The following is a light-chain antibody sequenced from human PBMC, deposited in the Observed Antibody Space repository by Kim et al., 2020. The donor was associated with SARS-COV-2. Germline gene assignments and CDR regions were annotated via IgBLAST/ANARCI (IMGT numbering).Light chain of an antibody. V-gene: IGLV2-8*03. CDR2: ELD. Sequence: QSVAISYTGTSSDVGAYNYVSWYQQHPGKAPKLMIYELDKRPSGVPDRFFGSKSGNTASLTVSGLQAEDEADYYCSSYAGSNNVLFGGGTQLTVL. CDR3: SSYAGSNNVL. J-gene: IGLJ2*01. CDR1: SSDVGAYNY.